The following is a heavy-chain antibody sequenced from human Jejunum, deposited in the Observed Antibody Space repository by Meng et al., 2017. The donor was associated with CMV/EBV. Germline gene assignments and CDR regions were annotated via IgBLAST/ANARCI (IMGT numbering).Heavy chain of an antibody. Sequence: GYPFTVYAIHWARQAPGQSFEWMGWINAGSGNSQYSQKFQGRVTITWDTSANTAYMELSSLTSEDTAVYYCARVYCSSTSCQYYFDYWGQGTLVTVSS. V-gene: IGHV1-3*01. D-gene: IGHD2-2*01. CDR1: GYPFTVYA. J-gene: IGHJ4*02. CDR2: INAGSGNS. CDR3: ARVYCSSTSCQYYFDY.